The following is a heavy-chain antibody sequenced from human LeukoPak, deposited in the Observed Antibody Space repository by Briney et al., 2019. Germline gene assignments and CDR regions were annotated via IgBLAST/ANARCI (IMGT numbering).Heavy chain of an antibody. CDR3: VSGIY. CDR2: IKSKTDGGAT. V-gene: IGHV3-15*07. J-gene: IGHJ4*02. Sequence: GGSLRLSCAASGFTFSSYSMNWVRQAPGKGLEWVGRIKSKTDGGATDYAVSVKGRFTISRDDSKNTLYLQMNSLKTEDTAVYYCVSGIYWGQGTLVTVSS. CDR1: GFTFSSYS. D-gene: IGHD6-25*01.